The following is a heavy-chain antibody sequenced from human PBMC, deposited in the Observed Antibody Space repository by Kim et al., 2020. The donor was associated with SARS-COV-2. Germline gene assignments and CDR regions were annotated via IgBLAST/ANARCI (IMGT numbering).Heavy chain of an antibody. J-gene: IGHJ4*02. CDR1: GGSISSSSYY. D-gene: IGHD3-10*01. Sequence: SETLSLTCTVSGGSISSSSYYWGWIRQPPGKGLEWIGSIYYSGSTYYNPSLKSRVTISVDTSKNHFSLKLSSVTAADTAVYYWPRSFLLFGELLPSSWVSCYVEYWGQGTL. CDR3: PRSFLLFGELLPSSWVSCYVEY. V-gene: IGHV4-39*01. CDR2: IYYSGST.